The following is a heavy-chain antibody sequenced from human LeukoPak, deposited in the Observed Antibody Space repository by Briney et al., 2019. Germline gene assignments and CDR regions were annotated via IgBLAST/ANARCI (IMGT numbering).Heavy chain of an antibody. V-gene: IGHV1-3*01. CDR3: ARDYSSSWSNWFDP. CDR1: GYTFTSYG. J-gene: IGHJ5*02. D-gene: IGHD6-13*01. Sequence: GASVKVSCKASGYTFTSYGISWVRQAPGQRLEWMGWINVGNGNTKYSQKFQGRVTITRDTSASTAYMELSSLRSEDTAVYYCARDYSSSWSNWFDPWGQGTLVTVSS. CDR2: INVGNGNT.